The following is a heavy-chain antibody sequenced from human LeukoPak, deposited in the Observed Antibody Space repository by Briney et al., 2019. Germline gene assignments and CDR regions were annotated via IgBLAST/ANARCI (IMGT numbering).Heavy chain of an antibody. Sequence: GGSLRLSCAASGFTFNSYPMHWVRQAPGKGLEWVGVISYDGSNKYSADSVKGRFTISRDNSKNTLYLQVSSLRAEDTAVYYCARDGGGYYASGTHYYFDCWGQGTLVTVSS. J-gene: IGHJ4*02. CDR3: ARDGGGYYASGTHYYFDC. CDR1: GFTFNSYP. V-gene: IGHV3-30-3*01. CDR2: ISYDGSNK. D-gene: IGHD3-10*01.